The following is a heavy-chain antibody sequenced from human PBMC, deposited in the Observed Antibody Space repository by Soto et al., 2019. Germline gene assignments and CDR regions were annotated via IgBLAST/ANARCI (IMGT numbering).Heavy chain of an antibody. CDR3: ARSPEYYGSWSYYHYYYDPMDV. D-gene: IGHD3-10*01. CDR1: GGSISSSSYY. J-gene: IGHJ6*02. V-gene: IGHV4-39*01. Sequence: SETLSLTCTVSGGSISSSSYYWGWIRQPPGKGLEWIGSIYYSGSTYYNPSLKSRVTISVATSKNQFSLKLSSVTAADTAVYYCARSPEYYGSWSYYHYYYDPMDVWRQGTTVT. CDR2: IYYSGST.